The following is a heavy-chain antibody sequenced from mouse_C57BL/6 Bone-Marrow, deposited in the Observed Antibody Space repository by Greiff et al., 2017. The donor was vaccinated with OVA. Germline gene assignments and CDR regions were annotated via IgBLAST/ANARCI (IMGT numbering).Heavy chain of an antibody. CDR1: GYSFTDYN. CDR2: INPKYGTT. D-gene: IGHD2-4*01. CDR3: ARREIAYDYRYFDF. J-gene: IGHJ1*03. V-gene: IGHV1-39*01. Sequence: EVHLVESGPELVKPGASVKISCKASGYSFTDYNMNWVKQSHGKSLEWIGVINPKYGTTSYNQKFKGKATLTVDQSSSTAYMQLSSLTSEDSAVYYCARREIAYDYRYFDFWGTGTTVTVSS.